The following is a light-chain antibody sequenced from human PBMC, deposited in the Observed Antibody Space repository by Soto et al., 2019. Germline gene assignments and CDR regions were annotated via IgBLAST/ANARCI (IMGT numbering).Light chain of an antibody. CDR3: AAWDDSLNGYV. V-gene: IGLV1-44*01. J-gene: IGLJ1*01. Sequence: QSVLTQPPSASGTPGQRVTIPCSGGRSNVGSNTVNWYRLLPGTAPILVIYSINHRPSGVPDRFSGSKAGTSASLAISGLHSEDEADYYCAAWDDSLNGYVFGSGNKVTVL. CDR2: SIN. CDR1: RSNVGSNT.